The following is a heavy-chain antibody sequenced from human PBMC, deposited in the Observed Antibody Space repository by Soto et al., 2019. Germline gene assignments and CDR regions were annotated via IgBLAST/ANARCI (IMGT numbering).Heavy chain of an antibody. CDR1: GGSISSGDYY. Sequence: PSETLSVTCTVSGGSISSGDYYWSWIRQPPGKGLEWIGFVYDSGTKYYNPSLKSRVTISVDTSKNQFSLNLSSVTAADTAVYYCARTTDMKPFDIWGQGTMVTVSS. D-gene: IGHD1-1*01. V-gene: IGHV4-30-4*01. CDR3: ARTTDMKPFDI. CDR2: VYDSGTK. J-gene: IGHJ3*02.